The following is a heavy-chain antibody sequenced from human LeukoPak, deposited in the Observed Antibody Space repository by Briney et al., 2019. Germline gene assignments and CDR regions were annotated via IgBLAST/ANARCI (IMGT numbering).Heavy chain of an antibody. Sequence: PSETLSLTCAVYGGSFSGYYWSWIRQPPGKGVEWIGEINHSGSTNYNPSLKSRVTISVDTSKNQFSLKLSSVTAADTAVYYCARGLYSSGWYKARVAFDIWGQGTMVTVSS. CDR2: INHSGST. CDR3: ARGLYSSGWYKARVAFDI. CDR1: GGSFSGYY. D-gene: IGHD6-19*01. V-gene: IGHV4-34*01. J-gene: IGHJ3*02.